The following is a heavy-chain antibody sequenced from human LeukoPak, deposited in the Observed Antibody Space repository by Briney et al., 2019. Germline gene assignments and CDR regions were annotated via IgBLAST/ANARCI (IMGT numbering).Heavy chain of an antibody. J-gene: IGHJ3*02. CDR1: GGTFSSYA. D-gene: IGHD3-22*01. CDR3: ARDVEVVITAGYRAFDI. CDR2: IIPIFGTA. V-gene: IGHV1-69*05. Sequence: SVKVSCKASGGTFSSYAISWVRQAPGQGLEWMGGIIPIFGTANYAQKFQGRVTITTDESTSTAYMELSSLRSEDTAVYYCARDVEVVITAGYRAFDIWGQGTMVTVSS.